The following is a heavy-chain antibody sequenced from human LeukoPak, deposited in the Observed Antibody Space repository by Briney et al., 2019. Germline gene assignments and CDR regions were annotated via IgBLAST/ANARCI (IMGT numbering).Heavy chain of an antibody. V-gene: IGHV3-30*02. CDR2: IRYDGSHE. D-gene: IGHD2/OR15-2a*01. CDR1: GFTFSNFG. CDR3: AVLKNDYFDY. J-gene: IGHJ4*02. Sequence: PGGSLRLSCAASGFTFSNFGVHWVRQAPGKGLEWVAVIRYDGSHEYYADSVKGRSTISRDNSKNTMYLQMTSLRAEDTAVYYCAVLKNDYFDYWGQGTLASVSS.